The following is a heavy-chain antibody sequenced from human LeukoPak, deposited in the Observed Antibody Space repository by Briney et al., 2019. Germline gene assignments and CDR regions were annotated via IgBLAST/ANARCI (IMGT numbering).Heavy chain of an antibody. CDR1: GFTFSSYS. CDR3: ARGPFMVRGVIYFDY. Sequence: GGSLRLSCAASGFTFSSYSMNWVRQAPGKGLEWVSSISSSSSYIYYADSVRGRFTISRDNAKNSLYLQMNSLRAEDTAVYYCARGPFMVRGVIYFDYWGQGTLVTASS. J-gene: IGHJ4*02. CDR2: ISSSSSYI. V-gene: IGHV3-21*01. D-gene: IGHD3-10*01.